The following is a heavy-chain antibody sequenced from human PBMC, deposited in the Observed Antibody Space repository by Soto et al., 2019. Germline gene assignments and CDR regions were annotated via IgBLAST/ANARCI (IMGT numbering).Heavy chain of an antibody. V-gene: IGHV3-21*01. J-gene: IGHJ6*02. Sequence: PGGSLRLSCAASGFTFSSYSMNWVRQAPGKGLEWVSSISSSSSYIYYADSVKGRFTISRDNAKNSLYLQMNSLRAEDTAVYYCACSEGLAARRHYGMDVWGQGTTVTVSS. CDR3: ACSEGLAARRHYGMDV. CDR2: ISSSSSYI. CDR1: GFTFSSYS. D-gene: IGHD6-6*01.